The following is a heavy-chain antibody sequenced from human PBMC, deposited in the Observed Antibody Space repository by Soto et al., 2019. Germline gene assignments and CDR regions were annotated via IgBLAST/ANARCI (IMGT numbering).Heavy chain of an antibody. CDR2: IYRTGST. CDR1: GGPFTSNNW. V-gene: IGHV4-4*02. Sequence: PSETLSLTCAVSGGPFTSNNWWTWVRQPPGQGLEWIGEIYRTGSTNYNPSLKSRVTISLDKSENQVSLKVTSLTAADTAVYYRESRAPATSVEYWGQGTLVTVSS. D-gene: IGHD1-1*01. J-gene: IGHJ4*02. CDR3: ESRAPATSVEY.